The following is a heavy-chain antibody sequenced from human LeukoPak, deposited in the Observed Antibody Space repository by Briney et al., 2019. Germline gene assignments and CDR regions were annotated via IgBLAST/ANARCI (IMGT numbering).Heavy chain of an antibody. J-gene: IGHJ4*02. D-gene: IGHD5-12*01. CDR1: GFSLSTSGVG. Sequence: SGPTLVKPTQTLTLTCTFSGFSLSTSGVGVGWIRQPPGKALEWLALIYWDDDKRYSPALKSRLTITKDTSKNQVVLTMTNMDPVDTATYYCAHRYPGYSGYDGRDYFDYWGQGTLVTVSS. CDR2: IYWDDDK. V-gene: IGHV2-5*02. CDR3: AHRYPGYSGYDGRDYFDY.